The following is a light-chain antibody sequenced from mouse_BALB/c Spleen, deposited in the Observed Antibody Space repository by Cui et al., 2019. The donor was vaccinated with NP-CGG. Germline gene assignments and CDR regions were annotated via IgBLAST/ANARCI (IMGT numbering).Light chain of an antibody. J-gene: IGLJ1*01. CDR1: TGAVTSNNY. CDR3: ALWYGNHWV. V-gene: IGLV1*01. Sequence: QAVVTQEPALTTSPGETVTLTCRSSTGAVTSNNYANWVQEKPDHLFTGLIGGTNNRAPGVPARFSGSLIGDKAALTITGAQTEDEAIYFCALWYGNHWVFGGGTKLTVL. CDR2: GTN.